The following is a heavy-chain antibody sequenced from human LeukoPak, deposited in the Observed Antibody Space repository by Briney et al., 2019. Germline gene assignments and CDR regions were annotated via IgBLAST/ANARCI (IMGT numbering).Heavy chain of an antibody. CDR2: ISASAPDT. J-gene: IGHJ5*02. CDR1: GFTFDNYA. CDR3: ASYYYDSSDWFDP. D-gene: IGHD3-22*01. Sequence: GGSLRLSCAASGFTFDNYAMTWVRQAPGKGLEWVSSISASAPDTYHADSVKGRFTIFRDSSRNTLYLQMHSLRTDDTAVYYCASYYYDSSDWFDPWGQGTLVTVSS. V-gene: IGHV3-23*01.